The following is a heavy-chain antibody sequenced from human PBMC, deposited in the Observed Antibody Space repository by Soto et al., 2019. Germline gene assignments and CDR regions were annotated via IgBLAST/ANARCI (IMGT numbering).Heavy chain of an antibody. CDR3: AHTQSGNYYDSSGYYFDY. CDR1: GFSLSTSGMC. J-gene: IGHJ4*02. D-gene: IGHD3-22*01. CDR2: IDWDDDK. Sequence: SGPTXVNPTQTLTLTCTVSGFSLSTSGMCVSWIRQPPGKALEWLARIDWDDDKYYSTSLKTRLTISKDTSKNQVVLTMTNMDPVDTATYYCAHTQSGNYYDSSGYYFDYWGQGTLVTVSS. V-gene: IGHV2-70*11.